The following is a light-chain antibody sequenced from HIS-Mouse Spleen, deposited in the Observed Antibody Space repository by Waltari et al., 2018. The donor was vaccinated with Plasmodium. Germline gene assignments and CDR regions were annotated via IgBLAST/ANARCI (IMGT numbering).Light chain of an antibody. CDR1: SRDVGGYNL. V-gene: IGLV2-23*01. CDR2: EGS. Sequence: QSALTQPASVSGSPGQSIPLSCPGTSRDVGGYNLVSWYQQHPGKAPKLMIYEGSKRPSGVSNRFSGSKSGNTASLTISGLQAEDEADYYCCSYAGSRVFGGGTKLTVL. J-gene: IGLJ2*01. CDR3: CSYAGSRV.